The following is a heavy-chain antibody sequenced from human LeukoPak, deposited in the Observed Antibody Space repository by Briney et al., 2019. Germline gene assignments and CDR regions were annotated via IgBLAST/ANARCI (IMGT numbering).Heavy chain of an antibody. CDR2: IWYDGSNK. V-gene: IGHV3-33*01. CDR3: ARGYCSSTSCYAFDAFDI. CDR1: GFTFSSYG. D-gene: IGHD2-2*01. J-gene: IGHJ3*02. Sequence: GGSLRLSCAASGFTFSSYGMHWVRQAPGKGLEWMAVIWYDGSNKYYADSVKGRFTISRDNSKNTLYLQMNSLRAEDTAVYYCARGYCSSTSCYAFDAFDIWGQGTMVTVSS.